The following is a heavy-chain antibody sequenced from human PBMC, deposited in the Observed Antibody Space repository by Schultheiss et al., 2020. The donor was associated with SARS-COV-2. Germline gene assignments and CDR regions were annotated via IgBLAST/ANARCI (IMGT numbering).Heavy chain of an antibody. Sequence: SETLSLTCAVYGGSFSGYYWSWIRQPPGKGLEWIGEINHSGSTNYNPSLKSRVTISVDTSKNQFSLKLSSVTAADTAVYYCARLSPAAIPRGGYYYYGMDVWGQGTTVTVSS. V-gene: IGHV4-34*01. J-gene: IGHJ6*02. CDR3: ARLSPAAIPRGGYYYYGMDV. CDR1: GGSFSGYY. CDR2: INHSGST. D-gene: IGHD2-2*02.